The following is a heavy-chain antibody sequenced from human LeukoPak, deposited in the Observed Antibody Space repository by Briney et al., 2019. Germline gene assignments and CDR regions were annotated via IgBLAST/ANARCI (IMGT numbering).Heavy chain of an antibody. D-gene: IGHD3-16*02. J-gene: IGHJ4*02. CDR3: APRLRLGELSLDY. Sequence: GGSLRLSCAASGFTFSSYSMNWVRQAPGKGLEWVSSISSSSSYIYYADSVKGRFTISRDNAKNSLYLQMNSLRAEDTAVYYCAPRLRLGELSLDYWGQGTLVTVSS. V-gene: IGHV3-21*01. CDR1: GFTFSSYS. CDR2: ISSSSSYI.